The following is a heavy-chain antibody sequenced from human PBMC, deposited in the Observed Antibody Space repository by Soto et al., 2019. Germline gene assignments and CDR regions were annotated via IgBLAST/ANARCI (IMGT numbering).Heavy chain of an antibody. Sequence: QVQLVQSGAEVKKPGSSVKVSCKASGGTFSSYAISWVRQAPGQGLEWMGGIIPIFGTANYAQKFQGRVTITADESTSTAYMELSSLRSEDTAVYYCVSAYDSSGYYERAAFDIWGQGTMVTVSS. CDR2: IIPIFGTA. J-gene: IGHJ3*02. CDR3: VSAYDSSGYYERAAFDI. V-gene: IGHV1-69*01. CDR1: GGTFSSYA. D-gene: IGHD3-22*01.